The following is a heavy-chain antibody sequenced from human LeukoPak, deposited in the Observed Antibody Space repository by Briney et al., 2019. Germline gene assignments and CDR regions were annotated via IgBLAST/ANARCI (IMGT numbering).Heavy chain of an antibody. D-gene: IGHD3-3*01. CDR3: ARERGRLRFLEWFFDY. J-gene: IGHJ4*02. CDR1: GGTFSSYA. V-gene: IGHV1-69*05. Sequence: SVKVSCKASGGTFSSYAIRWVRQAPGQGLEWMGRIIPIFGTANYAQKFQGRVTITTDESTSTAYMELSSLISEDTAVYYCARERGRLRFLEWFFDYWGQGTLVTVSS. CDR2: IIPIFGTA.